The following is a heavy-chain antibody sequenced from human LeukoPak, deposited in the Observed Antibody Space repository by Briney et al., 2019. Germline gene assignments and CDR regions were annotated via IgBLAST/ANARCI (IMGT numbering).Heavy chain of an antibody. J-gene: IGHJ4*02. Sequence: ASVKVSCKASGYTFTDYYIIWMRQAPGRGLEYMGWINPNSGATRNGQNFQGRITMTRDTSVSTAYMDLGTLSSDDAAIYFCARGSAVSCTSTNCHAPLDYWVQGTLVTVSS. D-gene: IGHD2-2*01. V-gene: IGHV1-2*02. CDR3: ARGSAVSCTSTNCHAPLDY. CDR2: INPNSGAT. CDR1: GYTFTDYY.